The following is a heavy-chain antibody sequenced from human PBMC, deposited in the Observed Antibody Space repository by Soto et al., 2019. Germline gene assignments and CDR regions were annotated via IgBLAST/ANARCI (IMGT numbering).Heavy chain of an antibody. J-gene: IGHJ2*01. D-gene: IGHD2-21*02. V-gene: IGHV3-13*04. CDR2: IGTGGDT. Sequence: EVQLVESVGGLVQPGGSLSLSCEASGSTFSTYDMHWVRQPTGAGLQWVSAIGTGGDTYYADSVKGRFIISRENAKTSLYLHMNTLTAWDTAVYYCAREMADKVTASWSLDLWGRGTLVTVSS. CDR1: GSTFSTYD. CDR3: AREMADKVTASWSLDL.